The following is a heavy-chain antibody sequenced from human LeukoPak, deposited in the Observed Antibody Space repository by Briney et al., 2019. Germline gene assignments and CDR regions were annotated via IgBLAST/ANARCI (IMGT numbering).Heavy chain of an antibody. CDR2: ISAYNGNT. Sequence: ASVKVSCKASGYTFTSYGISWVRQAPGQGLEWMGWISAYNGNTNYAQKLQGRVTMTTDTSTSTAYMELRSLRSDDTAVYYCARTRMIVGATPPPPPEPFDHWGQGTLVTVSS. V-gene: IGHV1-18*01. J-gene: IGHJ4*02. D-gene: IGHD1-26*01. CDR1: GYTFTSYG. CDR3: ARTRMIVGATPPPPPEPFDH.